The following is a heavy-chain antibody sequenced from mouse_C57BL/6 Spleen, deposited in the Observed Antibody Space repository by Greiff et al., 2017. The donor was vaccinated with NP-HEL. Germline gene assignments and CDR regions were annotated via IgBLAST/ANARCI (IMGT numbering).Heavy chain of an antibody. V-gene: IGHV1-26*01. CDR3: ARSTTVVARYFDV. D-gene: IGHD1-1*01. Sequence: VQLQQSGPELVKPGASVKISCKASGYTFTDYYMNWVKQSHGKSLEWIGDINPNNGGTSYNQKFKGKATLTVDKSSSTAYMELRSLTSEDSAVYYCARSTTVVARYFDVRGTGTTVTVSS. CDR1: GYTFTDYY. J-gene: IGHJ1*03. CDR2: INPNNGGT.